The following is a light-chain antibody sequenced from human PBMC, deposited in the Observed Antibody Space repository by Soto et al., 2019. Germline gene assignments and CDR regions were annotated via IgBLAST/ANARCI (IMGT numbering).Light chain of an antibody. CDR1: SADVGGYDF. CDR2: DVT. J-gene: IGLJ2*01. V-gene: IGLV2-11*01. Sequence: QSALTQPRSVSGSPGQSVTISCTGTSADVGGYDFVSWYQQLPGKAPKLMIYDVTKRPSGVPDRFSGSKSGNTASLTISGLRAEDEADYYCCSFAGSHVAFGGGTKLTVL. CDR3: CSFAGSHVA.